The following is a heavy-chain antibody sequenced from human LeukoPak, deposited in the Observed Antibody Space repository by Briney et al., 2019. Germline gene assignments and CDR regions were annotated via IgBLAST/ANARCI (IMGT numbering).Heavy chain of an antibody. Sequence: PSETLSLTCAVYGGSFSGYYWSWVRQPPGKGLEWIGEINHSGSTNYNPSLKSRVTISVDTSKNQFSLKLSSVTAADTAVYYCARRYDSSGYYLSYYYYYYMDVWGKGTTVTISS. CDR1: GGSFSGYY. CDR3: ARRYDSSGYYLSYYYYYYMDV. J-gene: IGHJ6*03. CDR2: INHSGST. V-gene: IGHV4-34*01. D-gene: IGHD3-22*01.